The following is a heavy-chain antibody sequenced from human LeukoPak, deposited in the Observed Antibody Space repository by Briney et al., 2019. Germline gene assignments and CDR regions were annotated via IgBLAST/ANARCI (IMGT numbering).Heavy chain of an antibody. Sequence: SETLSLTCTVSGGSLSTYYWSWIRQPAGKGLEWIGRIHTSGSALYDPSLKSRVTMSADTSKNQFSLKLSSVSAADTAMYYCARGPAMGATYFENWGQGILVTVSS. V-gene: IGHV4-4*07. J-gene: IGHJ4*02. D-gene: IGHD1-26*01. CDR3: ARGPAMGATYFEN. CDR1: GGSLSTYY. CDR2: IHTSGSA.